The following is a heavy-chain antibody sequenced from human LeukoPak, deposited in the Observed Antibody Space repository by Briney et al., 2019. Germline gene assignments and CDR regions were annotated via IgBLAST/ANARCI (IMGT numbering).Heavy chain of an antibody. J-gene: IGHJ3*02. CDR1: GGSISIYR. CDR2: IDTSGNT. Sequence: SETLSLTCTLSGGSISIYRWSWIRPPAGKGLEWMGRIDTSGNTNYTPSLNGRVTMSVDTSKTQFYLNLRSVTAADTAIYYCARGIVRGVSAPDIWGQGTMVTVSS. D-gene: IGHD3-10*01. CDR3: ARGIVRGVSAPDI. V-gene: IGHV4-4*07.